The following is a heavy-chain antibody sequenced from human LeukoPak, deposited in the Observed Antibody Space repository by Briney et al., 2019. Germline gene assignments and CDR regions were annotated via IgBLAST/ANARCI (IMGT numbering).Heavy chain of an antibody. CDR1: GFTFSSYA. CDR2: ISYDGSNK. V-gene: IGHV3-30-3*01. CDR3: ARRKYSSNIDY. J-gene: IGHJ4*02. Sequence: GGSLRLSCAASGFTFSSYAMHWVRQAPGKGLEWVAVISYDGSNKYYADSVKGRFTISRDNSKNTLYLQMNGLRAEDTAVYYCARRKYSSNIDYWGQGTLVTVSS. D-gene: IGHD6-13*01.